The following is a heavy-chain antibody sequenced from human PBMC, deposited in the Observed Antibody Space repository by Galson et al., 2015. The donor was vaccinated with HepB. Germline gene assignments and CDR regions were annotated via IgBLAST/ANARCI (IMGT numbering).Heavy chain of an antibody. CDR2: VSGYDGSA. J-gene: IGHJ6*02. V-gene: IGHV1-18*01. D-gene: IGHD1-7*01. Sequence: SCKASGYDFNKYGLSWVRQAPGQGLEWMGWVSGYDGSANYAPKFQGRVTMTTQKSTGTAFMEMRGLRSDDTAVYYCARDSRLELHLNNYYSYGMDVWGQGTAVIVS. CDR3: ARDSRLELHLNNYYSYGMDV. CDR1: GYDFNKYG.